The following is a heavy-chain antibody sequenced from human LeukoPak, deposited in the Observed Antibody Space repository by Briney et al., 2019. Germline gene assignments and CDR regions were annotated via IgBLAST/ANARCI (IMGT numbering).Heavy chain of an antibody. CDR2: LYYSGST. CDR3: ARGPLWFGELFFDY. Sequence: SETLSLTCSVSGGSISSTGYYWGWIRQPPGKGLEWIGSLYYSGSTYYNPSLKSRLTISVDTSKNQFSLRLSSVTAADTAVYYCARGPLWFGELFFDYWGQGTLVTVSS. V-gene: IGHV4-39*07. J-gene: IGHJ4*02. D-gene: IGHD3-10*01. CDR1: GGSISSTGYY.